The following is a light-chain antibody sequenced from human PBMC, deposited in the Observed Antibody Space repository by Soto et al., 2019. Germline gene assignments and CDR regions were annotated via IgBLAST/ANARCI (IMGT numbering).Light chain of an antibody. J-gene: IGLJ2*01. CDR2: DVT. Sequence: QSALTQPASVSGSPGQSITISCTGTSSDVGAYNYVSWYQQHPGKAPKLMIYDVTNRPSGVSSRFSGSKFGNTASLTISGLQAEDEADYYCSSYTRSTTLVVFGGGTKLTVL. V-gene: IGLV2-14*01. CDR1: SSDVGAYNY. CDR3: SSYTRSTTLVV.